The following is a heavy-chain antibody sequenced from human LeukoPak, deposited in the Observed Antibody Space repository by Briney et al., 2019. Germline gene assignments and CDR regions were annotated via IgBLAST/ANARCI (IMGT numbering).Heavy chain of an antibody. J-gene: IGHJ4*02. CDR1: GFTFSSYG. CDR3: AKDRGYDYLFDY. Sequence: GGSLRLSCAASGFTFSSYGMHWVRQAPGKGLGWVAFIRYDGTTRYYADSVKGRFTISRDNSKNTLYLRMNSLRAEDTAVYYCAKDRGYDYLFDYWGQGTLVTVSS. D-gene: IGHD5-12*01. V-gene: IGHV3-30*02. CDR2: IRYDGTTR.